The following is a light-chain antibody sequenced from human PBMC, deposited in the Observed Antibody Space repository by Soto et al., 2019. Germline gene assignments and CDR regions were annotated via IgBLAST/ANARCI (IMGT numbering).Light chain of an antibody. CDR1: QSVSSY. Sequence: ELVLTHSPATLSLSPGERATLSCRASQSVSSYLAWYQQKPGQAPRLLIYDASNRATGIPARFSGSGSGTDFTLTISSLEPEDFAVYYCQQRSNWPRTFGQGTK. J-gene: IGKJ1*01. V-gene: IGKV3-11*01. CDR2: DAS. CDR3: QQRSNWPRT.